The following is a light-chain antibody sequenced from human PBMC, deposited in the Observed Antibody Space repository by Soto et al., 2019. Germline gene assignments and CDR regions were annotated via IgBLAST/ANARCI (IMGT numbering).Light chain of an antibody. CDR3: SSVASSTPVL. V-gene: IGLV2-14*01. CDR1: ATDVGGYNF. Sequence: QSVLTQPASVSGSPGQSITISCIGTATDVGGYNFVSWYQQHPGRAPKLIIYAVTDRPSGVAHRFSGSKSGDTASLTISGLQAEDDAYYYCSSVASSTPVLFGGGTKLTVL. J-gene: IGLJ2*01. CDR2: AVT.